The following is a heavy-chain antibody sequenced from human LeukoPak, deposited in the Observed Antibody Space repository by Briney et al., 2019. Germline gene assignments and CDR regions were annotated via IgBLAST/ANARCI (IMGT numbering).Heavy chain of an antibody. CDR2: IIPIFGTA. J-gene: IGHJ4*02. CDR1: GGTFSSYG. Sequence: GASVKVSCTASGGTFSSYGISWVRQAPGQGLEWMGGIIPIFGTANYAQKFQGRVTITTDESTGTAYMELSSLRSEDTAVYYCASCRPGDYYGSGSYYICTGFDYWGQGTLVTVSS. D-gene: IGHD3-10*01. V-gene: IGHV1-69*05. CDR3: ASCRPGDYYGSGSYYICTGFDY.